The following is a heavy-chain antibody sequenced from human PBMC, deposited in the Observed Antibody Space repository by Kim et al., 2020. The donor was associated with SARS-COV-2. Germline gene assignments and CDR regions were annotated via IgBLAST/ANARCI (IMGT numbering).Heavy chain of an antibody. CDR1: GDSITSGRYY. Sequence: SETLSLTCTVSGDSITSGRYYWGWIRQPPGKGLEWIGSIYSTGSTYYNPSLKTRVTIFVDTSKKQFSLKLSSVADPDTAVYYCARHILTNNWFDPRGQG. V-gene: IGHV4-39*01. CDR3: ARHILTNNWFDP. J-gene: IGHJ5*02. CDR2: IYSTGST. D-gene: IGHD3-9*01.